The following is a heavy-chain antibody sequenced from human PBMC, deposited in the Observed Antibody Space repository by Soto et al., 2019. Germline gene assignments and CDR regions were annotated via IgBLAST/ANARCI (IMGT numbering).Heavy chain of an antibody. CDR3: TADLPGGHSDYFDH. D-gene: IGHD2-21*01. Sequence: EVQLVESGGGLVKPGESLRLSCAASGLTFSRAWMSWVRQAPGKGLEWVGRIKSRPDGGTTDYNTPVKGRITISRDDSKSTLYLQMNSLTTEDSAVYFCTADLPGGHSDYFDHWGQGTLVTVSS. J-gene: IGHJ4*02. CDR2: IKSRPDGGTT. CDR1: GLTFSRAW. V-gene: IGHV3-15*07.